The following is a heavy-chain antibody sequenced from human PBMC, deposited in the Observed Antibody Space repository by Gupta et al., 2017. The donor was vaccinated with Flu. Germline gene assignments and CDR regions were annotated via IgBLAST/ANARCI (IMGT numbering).Heavy chain of an antibody. CDR1: GFTFSNYW. D-gene: IGHD6-19*01. CDR2: IEKEGGEK. V-gene: IGHV3-7*01. J-gene: IGHJ4*02. Sequence: EVQLVESGGGLVQPGGSLRLSCAASGFTFSNYWMSWVVTAPGKGLGWVAKIEKEGGEKYNLDSLKGRFTIPRDNANNLLYLQMNSLRVEDTAMYYCAREFPAHSSGWYGSDSWGQGTLVTVSS. CDR3: AREFPAHSSGWYGSDS.